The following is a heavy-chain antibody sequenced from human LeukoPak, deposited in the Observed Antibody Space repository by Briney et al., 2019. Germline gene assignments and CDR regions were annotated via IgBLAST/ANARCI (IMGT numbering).Heavy chain of an antibody. CDR1: GYTFTSYD. Sequence: ASVKVSCKASGYTFTSYDINWVRQATGQGLEWMGWMNPNSGNTGYAQKFQGRVTMTRNTSISTAYMELSSLRAEDTAVYYCSLLWFGELLRADSYLIDYWGQGIRVTVSS. CDR2: MNPNSGNT. D-gene: IGHD3-10*01. CDR3: SLLWFGELLRADSYLIDY. J-gene: IGHJ4*02. V-gene: IGHV1-8*01.